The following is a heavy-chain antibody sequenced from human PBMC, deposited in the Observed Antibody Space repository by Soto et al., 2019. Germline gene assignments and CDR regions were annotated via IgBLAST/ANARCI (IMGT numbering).Heavy chain of an antibody. Sequence: QVQLVQSGAEVKKPGASVKVSCKASGYTFISYGISWVRQAPGQGLEWMGWISAYNGNTNYAQKLQGSVTVTTDPSTSTAYMELRSLRSDDTAVYYCARDTGGGSYDCGYYFDYWGQGTLVTVSS. V-gene: IGHV1-18*01. CDR1: GYTFISYG. CDR2: ISAYNGNT. D-gene: IGHD1-26*01. CDR3: ARDTGGGSYDCGYYFDY. J-gene: IGHJ4*02.